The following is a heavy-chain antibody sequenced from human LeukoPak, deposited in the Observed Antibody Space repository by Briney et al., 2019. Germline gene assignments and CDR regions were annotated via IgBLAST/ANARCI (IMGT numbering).Heavy chain of an antibody. Sequence: ASVKVSCKASGYTFTGYYMHWVRQAPGQGLEWMGWINPNSGGTNYAQKFQGRVTMTRDTSISTAYMELSRLRSDDTAVYYCASNGCSSTSYWILDYWGQGTLVTVSS. CDR3: ASNGCSSTSYWILDY. J-gene: IGHJ4*02. D-gene: IGHD2-2*01. V-gene: IGHV1-2*02. CDR1: GYTFTGYY. CDR2: INPNSGGT.